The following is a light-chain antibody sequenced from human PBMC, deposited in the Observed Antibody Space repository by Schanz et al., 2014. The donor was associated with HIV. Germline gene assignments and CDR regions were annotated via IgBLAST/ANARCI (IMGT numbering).Light chain of an antibody. V-gene: IGLV1-40*01. CDR3: QSYDSSLRASV. Sequence: QSILAQPLSVSGAPGQRVTISCTGSSSNIGARYDVHWYQQLPGTAPKLVIYGNKNRPSGVPDRFSGSRSDTSASLTITGLQADDEADYYCQSYDSSLRASVFGGGTKLTVL. J-gene: IGLJ3*02. CDR1: SSNIGARYD. CDR2: GNK.